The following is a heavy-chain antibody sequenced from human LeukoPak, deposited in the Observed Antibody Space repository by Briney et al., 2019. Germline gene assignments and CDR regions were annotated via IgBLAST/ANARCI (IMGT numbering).Heavy chain of an antibody. V-gene: IGHV2-5*02. CDR2: IHWDDDK. J-gene: IGHJ4*02. Sequence: ASGPTLVNPAQTLTLTCTFSGFSLSTSAVGVGWIRQPPGKALEWLALIHWDDDKRYSPSLESRLTLTKDTSKNQVVLKMTNMDPVDTATCYCARMVYDTKNFDYWGQGTLVTVSS. D-gene: IGHD3-22*01. CDR3: ARMVYDTKNFDY. CDR1: GFSLSTSAVG.